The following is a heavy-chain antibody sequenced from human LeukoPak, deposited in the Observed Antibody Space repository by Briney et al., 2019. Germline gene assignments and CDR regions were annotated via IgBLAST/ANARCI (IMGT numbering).Heavy chain of an antibody. Sequence: GASVKVSCKASGGTFSSYAISWVRQAPGQGLEWMGWISAYNGNTNYAQKLQGRVTMTTDTSTSTAYMELRSLRSDDTAVYYCARDLPRVVRGVIIANWFDPWGQGTLVTVSS. D-gene: IGHD3-10*01. CDR1: GGTFSSYA. J-gene: IGHJ5*02. V-gene: IGHV1-18*01. CDR2: ISAYNGNT. CDR3: ARDLPRVVRGVIIANWFDP.